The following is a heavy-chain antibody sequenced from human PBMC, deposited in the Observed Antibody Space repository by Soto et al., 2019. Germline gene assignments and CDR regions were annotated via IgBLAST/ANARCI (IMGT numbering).Heavy chain of an antibody. CDR1: GFAFNTFS. CDR2: VSSAGSNE. J-gene: IGHJ6*02. D-gene: IGHD2-15*01. V-gene: IGHV3-30*03. CDR3: ATKWPGAVEALKAV. Sequence: QVQLEESGGGVVQPGRSLRLSCVASGFAFNTFSMYWLRLPPGKGLEWVAVVSSAGSNENYPDSVKGRFTISRDNARNALYHRMTSLRAEATAMYYCATKWPGAVEALKAVRGRGSTMAVS.